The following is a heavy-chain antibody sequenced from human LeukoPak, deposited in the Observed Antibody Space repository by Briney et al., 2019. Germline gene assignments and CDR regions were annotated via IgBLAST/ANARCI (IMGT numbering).Heavy chain of an antibody. D-gene: IGHD1-26*01. CDR3: ARHSFSGSYYFEY. Sequence: SETLSLTCTVSGGSISSYYWSWIRQPPGKGLEWIGYIYYSGSTKYNPYLKSRVTISVDTSKNQFSLKLSSVTAADTAVYYCARHSFSGSYYFEYWGQGTLVTVSS. CDR2: IYYSGST. V-gene: IGHV4-59*08. J-gene: IGHJ4*02. CDR1: GGSISSYY.